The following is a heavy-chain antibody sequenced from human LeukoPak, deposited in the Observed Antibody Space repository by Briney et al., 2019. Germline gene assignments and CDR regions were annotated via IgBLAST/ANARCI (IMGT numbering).Heavy chain of an antibody. CDR2: IIPIFGTA. V-gene: IGHV1-69*05. D-gene: IGHD6-19*01. Sequence: SVKVSCKASGGTFSSYAISWVRQAPGQGLEWMGGIIPIFGTANYAQKFQGRVTMTRDTSTSTVYMELSSLRSEDTAVYYCARDLEAVAGENYYYYGMDVWGQGTTVTVSS. J-gene: IGHJ6*02. CDR1: GGTFSSYA. CDR3: ARDLEAVAGENYYYYGMDV.